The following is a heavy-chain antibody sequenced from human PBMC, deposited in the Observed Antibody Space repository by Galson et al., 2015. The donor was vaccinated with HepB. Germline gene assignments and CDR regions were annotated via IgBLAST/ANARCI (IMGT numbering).Heavy chain of an antibody. V-gene: IGHV4-31*03. J-gene: IGHJ2*01. Sequence: TLSLTCTVSGGSISSGGYYWSWIRQHPGKGLEWIGYIYYSGSTYYNPSLKSRVTISVDTSKNQFSLKLSSVTAADTAVYYCARGTTVVAAFDLWGRGTLVTVSS. CDR3: ARGTTVVAAFDL. D-gene: IGHD4-23*01. CDR1: GGSISSGGYY. CDR2: IYYSGST.